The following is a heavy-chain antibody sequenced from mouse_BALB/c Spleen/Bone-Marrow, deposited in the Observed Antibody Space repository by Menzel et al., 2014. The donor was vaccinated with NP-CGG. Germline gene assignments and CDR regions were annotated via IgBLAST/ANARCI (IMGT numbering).Heavy chain of an antibody. CDR1: GFNIKDTY. V-gene: IGHV14-3*02. J-gene: IGHJ4*01. Sequence: VQLQQSGAELVKPGASVRLSCTASGFNIKDTYMHWVKQRPEQGLEWIGWIDPANGNTKYDPKFQGKATTTADTSSNTAYLQLSSLTSEDTAVYYCARWEYYAMDYWGQGTSVTVSS. D-gene: IGHD4-1*01. CDR3: ARWEYYAMDY. CDR2: IDPANGNT.